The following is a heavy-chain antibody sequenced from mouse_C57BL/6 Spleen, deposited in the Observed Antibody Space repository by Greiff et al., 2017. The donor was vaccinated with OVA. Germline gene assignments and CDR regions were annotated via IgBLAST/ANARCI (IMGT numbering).Heavy chain of an antibody. J-gene: IGHJ4*01. Sequence: VQLQQPGAELVMPGASVKLSCKASGYTFTSYWMHWVKQRPGQGLEWIGEIDPSDSYTNYNQKFKGKSTLTVDKSSSTAYMQLSSLTSEDSAVYYGARGHYYGSSYAKDYWGQGTSVTVSS. V-gene: IGHV1-69*01. CDR3: ARGHYYGSSYAKDY. CDR2: IDPSDSYT. D-gene: IGHD1-1*01. CDR1: GYTFTSYW.